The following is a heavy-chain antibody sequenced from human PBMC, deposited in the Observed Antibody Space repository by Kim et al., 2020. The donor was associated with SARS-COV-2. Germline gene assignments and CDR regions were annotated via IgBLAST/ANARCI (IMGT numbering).Heavy chain of an antibody. D-gene: IGHD6-13*01. Sequence: GGSLRLSCAASGFTFSSYGMHWVRQAPGKGLEWVAVIWYDGSNKYYADSVKGRFTISRDNSKNTLYLQMNSLRAEDTAVYYCARGAGSSSWYRDYYYYGMDVWGQGTTVTVSS. V-gene: IGHV3-33*01. CDR3: ARGAGSSSWYRDYYYYGMDV. CDR1: GFTFSSYG. J-gene: IGHJ6*02. CDR2: IWYDGSNK.